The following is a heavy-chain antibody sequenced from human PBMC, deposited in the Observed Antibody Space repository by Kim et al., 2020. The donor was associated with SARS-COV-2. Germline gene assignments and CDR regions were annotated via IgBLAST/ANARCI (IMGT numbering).Heavy chain of an antibody. CDR3: AREAIPRSY. V-gene: IGHV7-4-1*02. Sequence: TGNPTYAQGFTGRFVFSLDTSVSTAYLQISSLKAEDTAVYYCAREAIPRSYWGQGTLVTVSS. J-gene: IGHJ4*02. D-gene: IGHD2-2*02. CDR2: TGNP.